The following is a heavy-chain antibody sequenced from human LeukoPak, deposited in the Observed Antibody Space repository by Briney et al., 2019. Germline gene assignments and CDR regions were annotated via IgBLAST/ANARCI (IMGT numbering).Heavy chain of an antibody. V-gene: IGHV3-66*01. CDR2: IYSGGST. CDR3: ARGRTPYGDYDY. D-gene: IGHD4-17*01. J-gene: IGHJ4*02. Sequence: GGSLRLSCAASGFTVSSNYMSWVRQAPGKGLEWVSVIYSGGSTYYADSVKGRFTISRDNSKNTLYLQMNSLRGDDTAVYYCARGRTPYGDYDYWGQGTLVTVSS. CDR1: GFTVSSNY.